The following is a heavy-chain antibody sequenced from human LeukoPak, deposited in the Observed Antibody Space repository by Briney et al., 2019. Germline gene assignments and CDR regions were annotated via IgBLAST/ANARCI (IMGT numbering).Heavy chain of an antibody. CDR3: AKTNSSSLIDI. CDR1: SGTISTSNYY. V-gene: IGHV4-39*07. D-gene: IGHD2/OR15-2a*01. Sequence: PSATLSLTCTVSSGTISTSNYYWVRVGQPPGKALEWIGNIFYSGSTYYSPSLKSRVTISIDTTRNQFSLKISLVTAADTAVYYCAKTNSSSLIDIWSQGTMVTVSS. CDR2: IFYSGST. J-gene: IGHJ3*02.